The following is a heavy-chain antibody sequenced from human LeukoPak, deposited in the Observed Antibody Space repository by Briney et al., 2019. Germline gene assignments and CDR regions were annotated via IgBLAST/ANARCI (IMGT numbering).Heavy chain of an antibody. Sequence: PSETLSLTCAVYGGSFSGYYWSWIRQPPGKGLEWIGEINHSGSTNYNPSLKSRVTISVDTSKNQFSLKLSSVTAADTAVCYCARTYYYDSSGYSNWGQGTLVTVSS. CDR1: GGSFSGYY. D-gene: IGHD3-22*01. J-gene: IGHJ4*02. CDR3: ARTYYYDSSGYSN. V-gene: IGHV4-34*01. CDR2: INHSGST.